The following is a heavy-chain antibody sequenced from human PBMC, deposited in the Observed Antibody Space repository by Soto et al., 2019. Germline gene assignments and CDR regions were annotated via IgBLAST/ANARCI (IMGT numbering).Heavy chain of an antibody. CDR3: ARGRKLRFLEWSYGMDV. CDR2: TDPNSGNT. D-gene: IGHD3-3*01. CDR1: GYTFTSYD. V-gene: IGHV1-8*01. Sequence: ASVKVSCKASGYTFTSYDINWVRQATGQGLEWMGWTDPNSGNTGYAQKFQGRVTMTRNTSISTAHMELSSLRSEDTAVYYCARGRKLRFLEWSYGMDVWGQGTTVTVSS. J-gene: IGHJ6*02.